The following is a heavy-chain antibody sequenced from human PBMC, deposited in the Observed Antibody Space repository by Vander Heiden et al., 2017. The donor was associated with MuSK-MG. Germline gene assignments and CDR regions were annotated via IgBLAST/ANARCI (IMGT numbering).Heavy chain of an antibody. CDR1: VRSLSRYH. Sequence: QVQLQESGPGLVTPSETLSLMCTVSVRSLSRYHWSWTRRPPGKGREWMGYIYYSGSTNYNPSLKRRVTTTVETSKNQSSLKLSSGTAADTAVYYCAGGAAVAGKGEQKYFQHWGQGTLVTVSS. V-gene: IGHV4-59*01. CDR2: IYYSGST. CDR3: AGGAAVAGKGEQKYFQH. J-gene: IGHJ1*01. D-gene: IGHD6-19*01.